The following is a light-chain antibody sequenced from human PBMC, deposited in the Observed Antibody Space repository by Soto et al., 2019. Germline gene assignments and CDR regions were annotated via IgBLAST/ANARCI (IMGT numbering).Light chain of an antibody. J-gene: IGKJ5*01. Sequence: DIQMTQSPSSLSASVGDRVTITCRASQSIANYLNWYQQKPGKAPKLLIYAASSLQSGVPSRFSGSGSGTDFTLTISSLQPEDFATYYCQQSYSTPTSITFGQGTRLEI. CDR1: QSIANY. V-gene: IGKV1-39*01. CDR3: QQSYSTPTSIT. CDR2: AAS.